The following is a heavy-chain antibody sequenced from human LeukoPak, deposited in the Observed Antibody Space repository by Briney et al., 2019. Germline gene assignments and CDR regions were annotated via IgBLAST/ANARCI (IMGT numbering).Heavy chain of an antibody. Sequence: GASVKVSCKASGYTFTSYAMHWVRQAPGQGLEWMGWINPNSGGTNYAQKFQGRVTMTTDTSTSTAYMELRSLRSDDTAVYYCARDAFQVGATSGFDYWGQGTLVTVSS. V-gene: IGHV1-2*02. CDR3: ARDAFQVGATSGFDY. CDR1: GYTFTSYA. CDR2: INPNSGGT. D-gene: IGHD1-26*01. J-gene: IGHJ4*02.